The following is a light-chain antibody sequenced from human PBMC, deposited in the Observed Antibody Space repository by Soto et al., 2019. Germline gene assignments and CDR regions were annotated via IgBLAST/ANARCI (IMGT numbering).Light chain of an antibody. J-gene: IGKJ3*01. V-gene: IGKV1-33*01. CDR3: QHCDYLPI. Sequence: DIQMTQSPSSLSASVGDRVTITCQASQHITSYLNWYQHKPGKAPKLLIYDASILEAGVPPRFSGSGSGTDFTLTISSLQPEDVATYYCQHCDYLPIFGPGTTVDFK. CDR1: QHITSY. CDR2: DAS.